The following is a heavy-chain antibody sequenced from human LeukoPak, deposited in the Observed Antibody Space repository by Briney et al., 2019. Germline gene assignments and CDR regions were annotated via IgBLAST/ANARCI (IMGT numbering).Heavy chain of an antibody. D-gene: IGHD5-18*01. CDR2: FHGGSP. CDR1: GGSITDNNYY. V-gene: IGHV4-39*07. CDR3: ARGRRGSTYGYPDY. J-gene: IGHJ4*02. Sequence: PSETLSLTCSVSGGSITDNNYYWTWIRQPPGKGLEEIGSFHGGSPYYNPSLKSRVTLSLATSKNQLSLDLNSVTAADTAVYYCARGRRGSTYGYPDYWGQGTLVTVSS.